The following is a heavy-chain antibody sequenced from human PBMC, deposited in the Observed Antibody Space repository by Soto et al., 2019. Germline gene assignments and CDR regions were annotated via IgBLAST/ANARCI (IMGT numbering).Heavy chain of an antibody. V-gene: IGHV3-30*18. CDR2: ISYDGSNK. CDR3: AKDKDHVGTWYFDL. CDR1: VFTFSSYG. D-gene: IGHD1-1*01. J-gene: IGHJ2*01. Sequence: PGGSLRLSCASSVFTFSSYGMHCVRHSPGKGLEWVAVISYDGSNKYYADSVKGRFTISRDNSKNTLYLQMDSLRAEDTAVYYCAKDKDHVGTWYFDLLGRGTLVHVSS.